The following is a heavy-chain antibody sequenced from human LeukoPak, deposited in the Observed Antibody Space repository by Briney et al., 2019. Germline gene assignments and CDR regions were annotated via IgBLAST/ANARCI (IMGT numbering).Heavy chain of an antibody. CDR2: ISCSGGST. V-gene: IGHV3-23*01. D-gene: IGHD1-1*01. J-gene: IGHJ4*02. CDR1: GFTFSSYA. CDR3: AKEGVHSGRFDY. Sequence: PGGSLTLSCAASGFTFSSYAMSWLRQATGKGLEWVSAISCSGGSTYYADSVKGRFTISRDNSKNTLYLQMNSLRAEDTAVYYCAKEGVHSGRFDYWGQGTLVTVSS.